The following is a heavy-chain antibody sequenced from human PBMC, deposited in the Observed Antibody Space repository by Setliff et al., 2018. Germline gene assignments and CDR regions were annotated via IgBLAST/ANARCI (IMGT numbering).Heavy chain of an antibody. CDR2: IGTYDANT. Sequence: ASVKVSCKASGYTFKNYGVSWVRQAPGQGLEWVGWIGTYDANTIYSQKFQGRVIMTTDTSTSTVYMDLRNLRSDDTAVYYCARDKPDFVVVEAAARLDYWGQGSLVTVSS. CDR1: GYTFKNYG. CDR3: ARDKPDFVVVEAAARLDY. J-gene: IGHJ4*02. D-gene: IGHD2-15*01. V-gene: IGHV1-18*01.